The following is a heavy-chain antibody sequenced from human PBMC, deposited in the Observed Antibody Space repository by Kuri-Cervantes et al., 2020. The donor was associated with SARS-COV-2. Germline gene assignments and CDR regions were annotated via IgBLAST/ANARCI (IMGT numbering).Heavy chain of an antibody. Sequence: GGSLRFSCKASGYTFTGYYMHWVRQAPGQGLEWMGWINLNSGGTNYAQKFQGRVTMTRDTSISTAYMELSRLRSDDTAVYYCARASSGSYYRFGCWGQGNLVNVSS. CDR1: GYTFTGYY. D-gene: IGHD1-26*01. CDR2: INLNSGGT. J-gene: IGHJ4*02. CDR3: ARASSGSYYRFGC. V-gene: IGHV1-2*02.